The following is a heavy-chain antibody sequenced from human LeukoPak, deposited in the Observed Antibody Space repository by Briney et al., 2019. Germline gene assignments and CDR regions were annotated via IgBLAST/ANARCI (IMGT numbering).Heavy chain of an antibody. Sequence: PSETLSLTCTVSGGPISSYYWSWIRQPPGKGLEWIGYIYYSGSTNYNPSLKSRVTISVDTSKNQFSLKLSSVTAADTAVYYCASISGWEDYWGQGTLVTVSS. CDR2: IYYSGST. J-gene: IGHJ4*02. V-gene: IGHV4-59*08. CDR1: GGPISSYY. D-gene: IGHD6-19*01. CDR3: ASISGWEDY.